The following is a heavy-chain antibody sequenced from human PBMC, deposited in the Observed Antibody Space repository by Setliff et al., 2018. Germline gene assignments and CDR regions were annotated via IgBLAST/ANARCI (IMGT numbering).Heavy chain of an antibody. CDR3: AREQWLDPPGYYYMDV. CDR2: IYTSGST. Sequence: PSETLSLTCTVSGGSISDYYWSWIRQPAGEGLEWIGRIYTSGSTNYNPSLKSRVTMSVDTSKNQFSLKLTSVTAADMAVYYCAREQWLDPPGYYYMDVWAKGTTVTVSS. V-gene: IGHV4-4*07. D-gene: IGHD6-19*01. CDR1: GGSISDYY. J-gene: IGHJ6*03.